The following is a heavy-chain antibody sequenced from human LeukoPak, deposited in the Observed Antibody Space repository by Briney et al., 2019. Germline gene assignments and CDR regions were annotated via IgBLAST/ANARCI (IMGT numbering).Heavy chain of an antibody. CDR3: AKDGAIPGGGNPLLFGYYYYYMDV. D-gene: IGHD4-23*01. J-gene: IGHJ6*03. V-gene: IGHV3-53*01. CDR1: GFTFSTYG. CDR2: IYSDGRT. Sequence: PGGSLRLSCAASGFTFSTYGMHWVRQAPGQGLEWVSFIYSDGRTDYADSVKGRFTISRDNSKNTLYLQMNSLRAEDTAVYYCAKDGAIPGGGNPLLFGYYYYYMDVWGKGTTVTVSS.